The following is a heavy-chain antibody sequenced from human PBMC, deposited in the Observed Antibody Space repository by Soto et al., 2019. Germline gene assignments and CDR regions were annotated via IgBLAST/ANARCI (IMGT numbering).Heavy chain of an antibody. D-gene: IGHD6-19*01. CDR1: GFTFGDYA. J-gene: IGHJ4*02. CDR2: IRSKAYGGTT. CDR3: TRAGIAVAGGYFDY. Sequence: GGSLRLSCTASGFTFGDYAMSWVRQAPGKGLEWVGFIRSKAYGGTTEYAASVKGRFTISRDDSKSIAYLQMNSLKTEDTAVYYCTRAGIAVAGGYFDYWGQGTLVTVSS. V-gene: IGHV3-49*04.